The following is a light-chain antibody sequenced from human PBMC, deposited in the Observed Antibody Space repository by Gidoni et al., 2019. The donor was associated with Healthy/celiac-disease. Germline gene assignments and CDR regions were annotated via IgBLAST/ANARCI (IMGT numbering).Light chain of an antibody. Sequence: EIVLTQSPATLSLFPGERATLSCRASQSVSSYLAWCQQKPGQAPRLLIYDASNRATGIPARFSGSGSGTDFTLTISSLEPEDFAVYYCQQRSNWPLLTFGGGTKVEIK. CDR3: QQRSNWPLLT. J-gene: IGKJ4*01. V-gene: IGKV3-11*01. CDR2: DAS. CDR1: QSVSSY.